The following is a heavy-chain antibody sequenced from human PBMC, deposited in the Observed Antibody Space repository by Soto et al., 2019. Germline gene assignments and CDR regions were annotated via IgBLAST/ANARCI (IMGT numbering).Heavy chain of an antibody. D-gene: IGHD5-12*01. V-gene: IGHV4-59*01. Sequence: SETPSLTCTVSGGSISSYYWSWIRQPPGKGLEWIGYIYYSGSTNYNPSLKSRVTISVDTSKNQFSLKLSSVTAADTAVYYCARDKASGYDALDIWGQGTMVTVSS. CDR1: GGSISSYY. J-gene: IGHJ3*02. CDR2: IYYSGST. CDR3: ARDKASGYDALDI.